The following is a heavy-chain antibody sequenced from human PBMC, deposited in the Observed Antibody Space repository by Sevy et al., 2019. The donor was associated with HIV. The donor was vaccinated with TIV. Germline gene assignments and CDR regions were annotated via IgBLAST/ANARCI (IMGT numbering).Heavy chain of an antibody. J-gene: IGHJ4*02. Sequence: GGCLRLSCAASGFTFSKYSMSWVRQPPGKGLEWVSTLSFGCGEINHADSVKGRFTISRDNSKNSLYLQMNNLRAEDMAVYYCAREGCTKPHDYWGQGTMVTVSS. D-gene: IGHD2-8*01. V-gene: IGHV3-23*01. CDR3: AREGCTKPHDY. CDR1: GFTFSKYS. CDR2: LSFGCGEI.